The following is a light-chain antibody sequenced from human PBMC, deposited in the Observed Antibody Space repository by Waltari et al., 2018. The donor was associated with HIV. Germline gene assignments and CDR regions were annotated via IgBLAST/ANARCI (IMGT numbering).Light chain of an antibody. Sequence: QSALTQPRSVSGSPGQSVTISCTATSSAVGGYNYVSWYQQNPGKAPKFIIYDVTKRPSGVPDRFSGSKSGNTASLTISGLQAEDEADYYCCSYAGNYPVLFGGGTKLTVL. CDR1: SSAVGGYNY. CDR2: DVT. V-gene: IGLV2-11*01. J-gene: IGLJ3*02. CDR3: CSYAGNYPVL.